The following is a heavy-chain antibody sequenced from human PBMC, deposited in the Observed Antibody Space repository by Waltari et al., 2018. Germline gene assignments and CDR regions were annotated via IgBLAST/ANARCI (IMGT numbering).Heavy chain of an antibody. CDR2: MYYSGTP. J-gene: IGHJ4*02. D-gene: IGHD2-15*01. Sequence: QLQLQESGPGLVKASETLSLTCTVSGDSISSSSYYWGWVRQPPGKGLEWFGNMYYSGTPSNTPSLKGRVTISGDTSKSQFSLKLSSVTAADTSMYYCVRHARTTSGGKHFDHWGQGMLVTVSP. V-gene: IGHV4-39*01. CDR3: VRHARTTSGGKHFDH. CDR1: GDSISSSSYY.